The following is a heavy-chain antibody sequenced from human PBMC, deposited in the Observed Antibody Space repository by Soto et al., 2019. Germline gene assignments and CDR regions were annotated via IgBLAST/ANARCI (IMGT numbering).Heavy chain of an antibody. CDR1: GRTFSSYA. CDR2: IIPIFGTA. J-gene: IGHJ6*02. V-gene: IGHV1-69*13. Sequence: SVKVSCKASGRTFSSYAISWVRQAPGQGLEWMVGIIPIFGTANFAQKFQGRVTITADESTSTAYMELSSLRSEDTAVYYCASQIVVVTAIHLNYYYGMDVWGQGTTVTVSS. D-gene: IGHD2-21*02. CDR3: ASQIVVVTAIHLNYYYGMDV.